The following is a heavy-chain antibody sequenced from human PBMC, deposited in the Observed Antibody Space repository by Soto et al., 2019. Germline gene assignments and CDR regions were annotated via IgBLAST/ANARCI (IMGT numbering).Heavy chain of an antibody. D-gene: IGHD3-16*02. J-gene: IGHJ4*02. V-gene: IGHV4-59*01. Sequence: QVQLQESGPGLVKPSETLSLTCTVSRGSISSYYWSWIRQPPGKGLEWIGYISYSGNTNYNASRKSPVTISIDTSTNQLSQRVTSVTAADTAVYYCARIRGLGEVSPYLDYWGQGALVTVSS. CDR2: ISYSGNT. CDR1: RGSISSYY. CDR3: ARIRGLGEVSPYLDY.